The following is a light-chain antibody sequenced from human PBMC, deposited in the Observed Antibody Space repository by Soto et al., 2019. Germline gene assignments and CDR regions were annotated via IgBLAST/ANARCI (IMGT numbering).Light chain of an antibody. CDR3: QQYGTSPWT. CDR2: GAS. V-gene: IGKV3-20*01. J-gene: IGKJ1*01. Sequence: EIVLTQSPGTLSLSPGERATLSCRASQSVSSSYLAWYQQKPGQAPRLLIFGASSRATGIPDRFSGSGSGGDFTLTISRLEPEDFAVYYGQQYGTSPWTFGQGTEVEIK. CDR1: QSVSSSY.